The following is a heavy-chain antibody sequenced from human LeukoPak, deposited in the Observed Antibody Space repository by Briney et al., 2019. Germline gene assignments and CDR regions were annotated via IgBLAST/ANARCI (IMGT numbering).Heavy chain of an antibody. CDR2: IYYSGST. D-gene: IGHD3-10*01. CDR1: GGSISSSSYY. V-gene: IGHV4-39*01. J-gene: IGHJ4*02. CDR3: ASFYGSGSYYPKPDY. Sequence: SGTLSLTCTVSGGSISSSSYYWGWIRQPPGKGLEWIGSIYYSGSTYYNPSLKSRVTISVDTSKNQFSLKLSSVTAADTAVYYCASFYGSGSYYPKPDYWGQGTLVTVSS.